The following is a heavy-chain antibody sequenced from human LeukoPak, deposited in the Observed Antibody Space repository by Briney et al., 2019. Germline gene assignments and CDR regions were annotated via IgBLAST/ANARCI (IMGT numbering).Heavy chain of an antibody. CDR2: IFYTGDS. CDR3: ARHRFASPLDS. J-gene: IGHJ4*02. V-gene: IGHV4-59*08. D-gene: IGHD2-21*01. CDR1: GVSSSSSY. Sequence: PSETLSLTCTVSGVSSSSSYWSWLRQPPGKGLEWIGYIFYTGDSNHNPSFKSRVSISLDTSEDQISLKLSSVTAADTAVYYCARHRFASPLDSWGQGTLVTVSS.